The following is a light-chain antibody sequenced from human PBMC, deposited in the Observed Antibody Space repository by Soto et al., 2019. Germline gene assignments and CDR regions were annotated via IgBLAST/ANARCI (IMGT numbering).Light chain of an antibody. CDR1: HNINYY. CDR3: LQHNSYPLT. J-gene: IGKJ4*01. CDR2: SAS. V-gene: IGKV1-17*03. Sequence: DIQMTQSPSAMSASVGDRVTISCRASHNINYYLAWFQQKPGKVPKRLIYSASSLQSGVPSRFSGSGSGTEFTLTITGLQPEDTAIYYWLQHNSYPLTFGGGTKVEIK.